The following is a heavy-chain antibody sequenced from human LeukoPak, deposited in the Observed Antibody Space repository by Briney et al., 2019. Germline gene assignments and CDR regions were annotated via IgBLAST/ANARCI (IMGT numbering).Heavy chain of an antibody. CDR3: ARVGQWLVWDY. V-gene: IGHV3-21*06. CDR2: ISSSSSYI. D-gene: IGHD6-19*01. CDR1: GFTFSSYS. Sequence: GGSLRLSCAASGFTFSSYSMSWVRQAPGKGLEWVSSISSSSSYIYYADSVKGRFTISRDNAKNSVYLQMNSLRAEDTAVYYCARVGQWLVWDYWGQGTLVTVSS. J-gene: IGHJ4*02.